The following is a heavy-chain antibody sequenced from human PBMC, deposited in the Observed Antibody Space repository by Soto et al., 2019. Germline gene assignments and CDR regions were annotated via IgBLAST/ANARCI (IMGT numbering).Heavy chain of an antibody. Sequence: DVQLLESGGGLVQPGGSLRLSCAASGFTFNTYAMGWVRQAPGKGLEWVSAISNSGDSTYYAESVRGRFTISRDNSINTLYLQMSSLRTEDTAVYYCAHPRGYGVFDAVDIWGQGTMVTVSS. D-gene: IGHD4-17*01. CDR1: GFTFNTYA. CDR3: AHPRGYGVFDAVDI. J-gene: IGHJ3*02. V-gene: IGHV3-23*01. CDR2: ISNSGDST.